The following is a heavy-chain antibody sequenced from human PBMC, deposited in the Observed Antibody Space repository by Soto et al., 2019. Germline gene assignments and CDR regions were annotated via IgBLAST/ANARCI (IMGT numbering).Heavy chain of an antibody. D-gene: IGHD5-18*01. CDR3: AKGRTVDTAMDPFDY. CDR1: GFTFSSYG. CDR2: ISYDGSNK. Sequence: GGSLRLSCAASGFTFSSYGMHWVRQAPGKGLEWVAVISYDGSNKYYADSVKGRFTISRDNSKNTLYLQMNSLRAEDTAVYYCAKGRTVDTAMDPFDYWGQGTLVTVPQ. V-gene: IGHV3-30*18. J-gene: IGHJ4*02.